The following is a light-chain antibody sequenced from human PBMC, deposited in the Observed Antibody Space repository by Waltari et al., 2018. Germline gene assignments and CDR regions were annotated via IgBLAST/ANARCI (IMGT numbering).Light chain of an antibody. CDR1: ASPPQN. J-gene: IGLJ2*01. Sequence: SYELTQPPPVSVSPGQTARITCSGTASPPQNAFWSRQKPGQAPELLIYKSTERPSGIPERVSASSSGTTVTLTITGVQPEDEADYYCQSADSTNTYWVFGGGTKLTVL. V-gene: IGLV3-25*03. CDR3: QSADSTNTYWV. CDR2: KST.